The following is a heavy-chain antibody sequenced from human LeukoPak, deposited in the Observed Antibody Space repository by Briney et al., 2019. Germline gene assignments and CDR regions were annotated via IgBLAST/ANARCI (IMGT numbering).Heavy chain of an antibody. J-gene: IGHJ6*03. V-gene: IGHV4-39*01. CDR2: IYHTGST. Sequence: SETLSLTCTVSGGSISSSSYYWGWIRQPPGKGLEWIGSIYHTGSTYYNPSLKSRVTISGDTSKNQFSLKMSSVTAADTAVYYCARHSLKLGLYYYMDVWGKGTTVTVSS. CDR3: ARHSLKLGLYYYMDV. CDR1: GGSISSSSYY. D-gene: IGHD2-8*01.